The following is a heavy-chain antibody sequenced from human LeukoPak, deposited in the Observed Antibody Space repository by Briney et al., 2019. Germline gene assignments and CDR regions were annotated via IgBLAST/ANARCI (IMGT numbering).Heavy chain of an antibody. CDR3: AKAKYDYGDYYWFDP. J-gene: IGHJ5*02. D-gene: IGHD4-17*01. CDR1: GFTFSSYA. Sequence: AGGSLRLSCAASGFTFSSYAMSWVRQAPGKGLEWVSAISGSGGSTYYADSVKGRFTISRDNPKNTLYLQMNSLRAEDTAVYYCAKAKYDYGDYYWFDPWGQGTLVTVSS. CDR2: ISGSGGST. V-gene: IGHV3-23*01.